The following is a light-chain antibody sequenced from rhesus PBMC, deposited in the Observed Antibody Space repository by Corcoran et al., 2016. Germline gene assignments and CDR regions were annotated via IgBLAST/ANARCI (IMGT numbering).Light chain of an antibody. V-gene: IGKV1-21*01. CDR3: QQYNSAPWT. CDR2: RAS. CDR1: PGISSW. Sequence: DIQMTQSPSSLSASAGDRVTITCRASPGISSWLAWYQQKPGKAPNLLIYRASSLQSGVASRFSGSGSGTDFTLTISSLQPEDFATYYCQQYNSAPWTFGQGTKVEIK. J-gene: IGKJ1*01.